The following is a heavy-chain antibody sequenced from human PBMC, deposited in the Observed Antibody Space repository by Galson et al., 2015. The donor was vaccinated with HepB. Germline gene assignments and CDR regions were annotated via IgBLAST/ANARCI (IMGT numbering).Heavy chain of an antibody. CDR3: ARGPRGSPDY. V-gene: IGHV1-8*02. D-gene: IGHD3-10*01. Sequence: SVKVSCKASGYTFTGYYMHWVRQAPGQGLERMGWMNPNSGNTGYAQKFQGRVTMTRNTPISTAYMELSSLRSEDTAVYYCARGPRGSPDYWGQGTLVTVSS. J-gene: IGHJ4*02. CDR2: MNPNSGNT. CDR1: GYTFTGYY.